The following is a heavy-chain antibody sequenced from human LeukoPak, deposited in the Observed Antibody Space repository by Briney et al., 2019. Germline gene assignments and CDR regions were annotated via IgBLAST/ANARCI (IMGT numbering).Heavy chain of an antibody. CDR3: ARGGVVVVAAIPPFFDL. CDR2: IIPIFGTA. CDR1: GGTFSSYA. V-gene: IGHV1-69*13. Sequence: ASVKLSCKASGGTFSSYAISWVRQAPGQGLEWVGGIIPIFGTANYAQTFQGRVTITADESTSTGYMDLSSLRSEDTAVYYCARGGVVVVAAIPPFFDLWGRGTLVTVST. J-gene: IGHJ2*01. D-gene: IGHD2-15*01.